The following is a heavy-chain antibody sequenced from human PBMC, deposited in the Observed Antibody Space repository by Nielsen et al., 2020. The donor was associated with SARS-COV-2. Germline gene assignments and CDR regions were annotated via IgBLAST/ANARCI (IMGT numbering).Heavy chain of an antibody. CDR2: ISAYNGNT. V-gene: IGHV1-18*01. CDR1: VYTFTSYG. J-gene: IGHJ5*02. CDR3: ARVDDSSGYYLRNWFDP. Sequence: ASVKVSCKASVYTFTSYGISWVRQAPGQGLEWFGWISAYNGNTNYAQKLQGRVTMTTDTSTSTAYMELRSLRSDDTAVYYCARVDDSSGYYLRNWFDPWGQGTLVTVSS. D-gene: IGHD3-22*01.